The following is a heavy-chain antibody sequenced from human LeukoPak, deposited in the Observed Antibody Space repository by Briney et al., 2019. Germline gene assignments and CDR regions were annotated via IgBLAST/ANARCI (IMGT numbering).Heavy chain of an antibody. J-gene: IGHJ4*02. Sequence: SVKVSCKASGGTFSSYAISWVRRAPGQGLEWMGRIIPIFGIANYAQKFQGRVTITADKSTSTAYMELSSLRSEDTAVYYCFYDSSGYYLTNFDYWAQGTLVTVSS. CDR2: IIPIFGIA. CDR3: FYDSSGYYLTNFDY. D-gene: IGHD3-22*01. V-gene: IGHV1-69*04. CDR1: GGTFSSYA.